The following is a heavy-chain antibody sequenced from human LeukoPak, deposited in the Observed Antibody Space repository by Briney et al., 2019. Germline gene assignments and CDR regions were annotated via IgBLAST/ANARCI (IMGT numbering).Heavy chain of an antibody. Sequence: PGGSLRLPCAASGFTFDDYGMSWVRQAPGKGLEWVSGINWNGGSTGYADSVKGRFTISRDNAKNSLYLQMNSLRAEDTALYYCARDRGITGTLNWFDPWGQGTLVTVSS. V-gene: IGHV3-20*04. CDR2: INWNGGST. J-gene: IGHJ5*02. CDR1: GFTFDDYG. CDR3: ARDRGITGTLNWFDP. D-gene: IGHD1-20*01.